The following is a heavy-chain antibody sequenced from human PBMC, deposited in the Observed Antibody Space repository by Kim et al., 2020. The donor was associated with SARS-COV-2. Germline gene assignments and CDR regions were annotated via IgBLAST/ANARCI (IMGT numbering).Heavy chain of an antibody. CDR2: ISSSGSTI. V-gene: IGHV3-11*01. D-gene: IGHD3-9*01. CDR1: GFTFSDYY. CDR3: ARGIRGGYFDWLPTPYGMDV. Sequence: GGSLRLSCAASGFTFSDYYMSWIRQAPGKGLEWVSYISSSGSTIYYADSVKGRFTISRANAKNSLYLQMNSLRAEATAVYYCARGIRGGYFDWLPTPYGMDVWGQGTAVTVSS. J-gene: IGHJ6*02.